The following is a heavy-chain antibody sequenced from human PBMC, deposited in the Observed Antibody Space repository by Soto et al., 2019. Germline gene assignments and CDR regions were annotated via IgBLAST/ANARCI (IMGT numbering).Heavy chain of an antibody. D-gene: IGHD2-2*01. CDR3: ARGGQRYCVSTSCYVY. CDR1: GDTFRSHT. J-gene: IGHJ4*02. CDR2: IIPLFGIP. Sequence: QVQLVQSGAEVKKPGSSVKVSCKVSGDTFRSHTITWLRQAPGQGPEWMGGIIPLFGIPNYAQEFQGRVTITADESTSTAYMELSSLRSEDTAVYYCARGGQRYCVSTSCYVYWGQGTRVTVSS. V-gene: IGHV1-69*12.